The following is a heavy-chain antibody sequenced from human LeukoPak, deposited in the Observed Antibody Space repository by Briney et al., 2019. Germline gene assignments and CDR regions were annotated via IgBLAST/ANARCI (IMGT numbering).Heavy chain of an antibody. J-gene: IGHJ4*02. V-gene: IGHV3-74*01. D-gene: IGHD2-2*01. Sequence: GGSLRLSCAASGFTFSSYWMHWVRQAPGKGLVRVSRINSDGSSTSYADSVKGRFTISRDNAKNTLYLQMNSLRAEDTAVYYCARAPRGSSTSCFYWGQGTLVTVSS. CDR3: ARAPRGSSTSCFY. CDR1: GFTFSSYW. CDR2: INSDGSST.